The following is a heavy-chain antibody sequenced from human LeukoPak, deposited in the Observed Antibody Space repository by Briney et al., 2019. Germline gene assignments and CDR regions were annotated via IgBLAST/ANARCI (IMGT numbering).Heavy chain of an antibody. CDR3: AREVSYDFWSGYRNYYYGMDV. D-gene: IGHD3-3*01. CDR2: ISAYNGNT. Sequence: ASVKVSCKASGYTFTSYGISWVRQAPGQGLEWMGWISAYNGNTNYAQKLQGRVTMTTDTSTSTAYMEPRSQRSDDTAVYYCAREVSYDFWSGYRNYYYGMDVWGQGTTVTVSS. V-gene: IGHV1-18*01. J-gene: IGHJ6*02. CDR1: GYTFTSYG.